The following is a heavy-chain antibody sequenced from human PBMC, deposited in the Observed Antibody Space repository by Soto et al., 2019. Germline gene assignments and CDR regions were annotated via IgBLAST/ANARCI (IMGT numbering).Heavy chain of an antibody. Sequence: QVQLVQSGAEVKKPGASVKVSCKASGYTFTGYYMHWVRQAPGQGLEWMGWINPNSGGTNYAQKFQGRVTMTRDTSIRSAYMELRRRRTDDTAVYYCARGVAVAGKGFDYWGQGTLVTVSS. V-gene: IGHV1-2*02. CDR2: INPNSGGT. CDR1: GYTFTGYY. CDR3: ARGVAVAGKGFDY. D-gene: IGHD6-19*01. J-gene: IGHJ4*02.